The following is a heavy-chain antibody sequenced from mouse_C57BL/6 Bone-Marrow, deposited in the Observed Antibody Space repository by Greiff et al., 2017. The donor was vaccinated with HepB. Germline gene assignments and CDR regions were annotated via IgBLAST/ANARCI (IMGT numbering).Heavy chain of an antibody. D-gene: IGHD2-5*01. J-gene: IGHJ2*01. CDR2: IGPGSGST. CDR3: ARGGYSNHYFDY. V-gene: IGHV1-81*01. Sequence: VQLQQSGAELARPGASVKLSCKASGYTFTSYGISWVKQRTGQGLEWIGKIGPGSGSTYYNEKFKGKATLTADKSSSTAYMQLSSLTSEDSAVYFCARGGYSNHYFDYWGQGTTLTVSS. CDR1: GYTFTSYG.